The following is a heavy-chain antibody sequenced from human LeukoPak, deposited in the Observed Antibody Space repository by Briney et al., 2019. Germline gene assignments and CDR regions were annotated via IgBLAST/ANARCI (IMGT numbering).Heavy chain of an antibody. V-gene: IGHV3-11*06. Sequence: GGSLRLSCAASGFTFSDYYMSWIRQAPGKGLEWVSSISSSSSYIYYADSVKGRFTISRDNAKNSLYLQMNSLRAEDTAVYYCARPHINYYDSSGYFSWGQGTLVTVSS. J-gene: IGHJ5*02. CDR3: ARPHINYYDSSGYFS. CDR1: GFTFSDYY. D-gene: IGHD3-22*01. CDR2: ISSSSSYI.